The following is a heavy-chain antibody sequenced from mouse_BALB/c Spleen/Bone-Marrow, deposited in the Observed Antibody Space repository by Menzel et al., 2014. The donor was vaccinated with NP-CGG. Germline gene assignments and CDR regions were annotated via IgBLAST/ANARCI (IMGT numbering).Heavy chain of an antibody. J-gene: IGHJ3*01. D-gene: IGHD2-2*01. CDR2: IDPANDNT. V-gene: IGHV14-3*02. CDR1: GFNIKDIY. Sequence: EVQLQQSGAELVKPGTSVTLSCTASGFNIKDIYMHWVKRGPEQGLEWIGRIDPANDNTKYDPKFQGKATITADTSSNTAYLHLSSLTSEDTAVYYCANYGYDGGVFAYWGQGTLVTVSA. CDR3: ANYGYDGGVFAY.